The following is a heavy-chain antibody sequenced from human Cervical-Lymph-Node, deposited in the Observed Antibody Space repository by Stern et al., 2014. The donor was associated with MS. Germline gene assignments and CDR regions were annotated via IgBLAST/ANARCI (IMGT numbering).Heavy chain of an antibody. Sequence: VQLVESGGGLVKPGGSLRLSCSASGFTFSVHYMSWIRQAPGKGLEWVSYISGRGFTTDYADSVKGRFTVSRDNAKNSLYLQMNSLRAEDTAVYYCARLSGDLAWSLDYWGQGTLVTVSS. D-gene: IGHD4-17*01. CDR3: ARLSGDLAWSLDY. V-gene: IGHV3-11*01. CDR2: ISGRGFTT. J-gene: IGHJ4*02. CDR1: GFTFSVHY.